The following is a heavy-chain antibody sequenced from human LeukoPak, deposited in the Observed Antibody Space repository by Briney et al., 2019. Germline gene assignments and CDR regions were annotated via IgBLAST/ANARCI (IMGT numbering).Heavy chain of an antibody. CDR3: ARDSLGLDSSHFDY. J-gene: IGHJ4*02. Sequence: GGSLRLSCAASGFTFSSYSMNWVRQAPGKGREWVSSISSSSSYIYYADSVKGRFTISRDNAKNSLYLQMNSLRAEDTAVYYCARDSLGLDSSHFDYWGQGTLVTVSS. CDR2: ISSSSSYI. D-gene: IGHD3/OR15-3a*01. V-gene: IGHV3-21*01. CDR1: GFTFSSYS.